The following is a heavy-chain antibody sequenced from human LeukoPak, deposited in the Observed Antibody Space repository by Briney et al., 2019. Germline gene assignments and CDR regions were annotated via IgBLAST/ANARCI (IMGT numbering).Heavy chain of an antibody. CDR3: ARLNGNYGARHYYYYMDV. CDR1: GGTFSSYA. D-gene: IGHD4-17*01. CDR2: IIPIFGTA. Sequence: WASVKVSCRASGGTFSSYAISWVRQAPGQGLEWVGGIIPIFGTANYAQKFQGRVTITADESTSTAYMELSSLRSEDTAVYYCARLNGNYGARHYYYYMDVWGKGTTVTVSS. J-gene: IGHJ6*03. V-gene: IGHV1-69*01.